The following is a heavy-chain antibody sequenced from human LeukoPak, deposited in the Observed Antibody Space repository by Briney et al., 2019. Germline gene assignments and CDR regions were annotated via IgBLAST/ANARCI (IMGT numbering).Heavy chain of an antibody. J-gene: IGHJ4*02. CDR3: ARYGRDGYRTIDY. CDR1: GGSFSGYY. Sequence: SETLSLTCAVYGGSFSGYYWSWIRQPPGKGLEWIGEINHSGSTNYNPSLKSRVTISVDRSKNQFSLKLSSVTAADTAVYYCARYGRDGYRTIDYWGQGTLVTVSS. D-gene: IGHD5-12*01. CDR2: INHSGST. V-gene: IGHV4-34*01.